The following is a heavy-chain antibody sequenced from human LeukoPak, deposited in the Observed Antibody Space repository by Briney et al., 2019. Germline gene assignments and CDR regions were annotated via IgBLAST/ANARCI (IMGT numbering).Heavy chain of an antibody. V-gene: IGHV4-59*01. CDR3: ARGGSSGYDPFDY. Sequence: PSETLSLTCTVSGGSISNYYRSWIRQPPGKGLEWIGYIFYSGSTNYNPSLKSRVTISVDTSKNQFSLKVTSVTAADTAVYYCARGGSSGYDPFDYWGQGTLVIVSS. CDR1: GGSISNYY. CDR2: IFYSGST. J-gene: IGHJ4*02. D-gene: IGHD5-12*01.